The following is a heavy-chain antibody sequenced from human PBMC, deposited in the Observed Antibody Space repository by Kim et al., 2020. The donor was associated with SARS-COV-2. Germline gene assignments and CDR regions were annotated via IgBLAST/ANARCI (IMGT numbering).Heavy chain of an antibody. CDR1: GFTFSNFG. CDR3: ATDQPFGELSLRAF. Sequence: GGSLRLSCAASGFTFSNFGMHWVRQAPGKGLEWVAVIWYDGSNKNYRDSVKGRFVISRDNSNNTLYLQMNSLRAEDTAVYYCATDQPFGELSLRAFWGQGTLVSVSS. V-gene: IGHV3-33*01. D-gene: IGHD3-10*01. J-gene: IGHJ4*02. CDR2: IWYDGSNK.